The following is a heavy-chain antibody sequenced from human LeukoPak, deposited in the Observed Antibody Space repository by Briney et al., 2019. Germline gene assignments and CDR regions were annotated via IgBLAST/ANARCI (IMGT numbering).Heavy chain of an antibody. V-gene: IGHV1-2*02. CDR1: GYTFTGYY. CDR2: INPNSGGT. D-gene: IGHD3-10*01. J-gene: IGHJ4*02. CDR3: ARDRIAMVRGVRSPHDY. Sequence: ASVKVSCKASGYTFTGYYMHWVRQAPGQGLEWMGWINPNSGGTNYAQKFQGRVTMTRDTSISTAYMELSRLRSDDTAVYYCARDRIAMVRGVRSPHDYWGQGTLVTVSS.